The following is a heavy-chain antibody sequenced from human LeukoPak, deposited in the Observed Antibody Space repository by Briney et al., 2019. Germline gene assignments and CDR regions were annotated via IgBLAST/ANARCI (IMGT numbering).Heavy chain of an antibody. Sequence: GGSLRLSCAVSRFTFSSYGMHWVRQAPGKGLEWVAVIWYDGSNKYYADSVKGRFTISRDNSKNTLYLQMNSLRAEDTAVYYCAKDCRRAVVPAAMDYWGQGTLVTVSS. D-gene: IGHD2-2*01. CDR2: IWYDGSNK. J-gene: IGHJ4*02. V-gene: IGHV3-33*06. CDR1: RFTFSSYG. CDR3: AKDCRRAVVPAAMDY.